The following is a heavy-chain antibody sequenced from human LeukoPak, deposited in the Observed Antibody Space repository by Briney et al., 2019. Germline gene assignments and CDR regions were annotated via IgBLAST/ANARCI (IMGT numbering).Heavy chain of an antibody. D-gene: IGHD3-9*01. J-gene: IGHJ4*02. CDR2: IYSSGST. CDR1: GFIVSSNY. Sequence: GGSLRLSCAASGFIVSSNYMSWVRQAPGKGLEWVSVIYSSGSTYYADSVKGRFTISRDNSKNTLYLQMNSLRAEDTAVYYCAISGDILTGYYRGFDYWGQGTLVTVSS. CDR3: AISGDILTGYYRGFDY. V-gene: IGHV3-53*01.